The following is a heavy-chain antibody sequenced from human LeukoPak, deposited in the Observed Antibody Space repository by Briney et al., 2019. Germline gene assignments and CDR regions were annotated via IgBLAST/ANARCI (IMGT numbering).Heavy chain of an antibody. CDR2: IYTSGST. CDR3: ARDQPYYDFWSGYFDY. Sequence: SQTLSLTCTVSGGSISSGSYYWSWIRQPAGKGLEWIGRIYTSGSTNYNPSLKSRVTISVDTSKNQFSLKLSSVTAADTAVYYCARDQPYYDFWSGYFDYWGQGTLVTVSS. J-gene: IGHJ4*02. D-gene: IGHD3-3*01. CDR1: GGSISSGSYY. V-gene: IGHV4-61*02.